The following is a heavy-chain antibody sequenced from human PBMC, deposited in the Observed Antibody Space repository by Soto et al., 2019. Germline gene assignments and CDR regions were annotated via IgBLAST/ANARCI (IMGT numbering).Heavy chain of an antibody. CDR1: GGSISSSSYY. CDR2: IYYSGST. Sequence: PSETLSLTCTVSGGSISSSSYYWGWIRQPPGKGLEWIGSIYYSGSTYYNPSLKSRVTISVDTSKNQFSLKLSSVTAADTAVYYCASLEWELPTLDYWGQGTLVTVSS. CDR3: ASLEWELPTLDY. J-gene: IGHJ4*02. V-gene: IGHV4-39*01. D-gene: IGHD1-26*01.